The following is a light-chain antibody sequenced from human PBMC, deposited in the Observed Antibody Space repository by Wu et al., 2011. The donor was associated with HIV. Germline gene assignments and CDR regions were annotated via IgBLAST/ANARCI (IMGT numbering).Light chain of an antibody. CDR3: QQYNNWPWT. CDR1: QSVSSSY. Sequence: EIVLTQSPGTLSLSPGERATLSCRASQSVSSSYLAWYQQKPGQAPRLLIPGASSRATGIPDRFSGSGSGTDFTLTISSLQSEDFAVYYCQQYNNWPWTFGQGTKVEIK. J-gene: IGKJ1*01. CDR2: GAS. V-gene: IGKV3-20*01.